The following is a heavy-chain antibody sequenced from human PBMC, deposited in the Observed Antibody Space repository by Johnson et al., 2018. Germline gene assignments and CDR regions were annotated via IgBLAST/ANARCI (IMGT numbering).Heavy chain of an antibody. Sequence: EVQLVESGGGLVQPGGSLRLSCAASGFTFSSYWMSWVRQAPGKGLEWVANIKQDGSEKYYVDSVKGRFTTSRDNAKNSLDLQMNSLRAEDTAVYYCARARTVTYDAFDIWGQGTMVTVSS. D-gene: IGHD4-17*01. V-gene: IGHV3-7*01. CDR2: IKQDGSEK. CDR3: ARARTVTYDAFDI. CDR1: GFTFSSYW. J-gene: IGHJ3*02.